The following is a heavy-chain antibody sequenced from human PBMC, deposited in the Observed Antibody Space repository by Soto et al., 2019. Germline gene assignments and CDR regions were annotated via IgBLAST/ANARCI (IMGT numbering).Heavy chain of an antibody. CDR1: GFAFSFYS. CDR3: AKDRGGFTNGWEFFDS. J-gene: IGHJ4*02. D-gene: IGHD3-10*01. Sequence: EVVLLESGGGLVQPGGSLRLSCEVSGFAFSFYSMSWVRQAPGKGLEWVASISGNGGTTNYAASVKGRFTISRDNSKNTLYLQMNNLSGEDTAVYYCAKDRGGFTNGWEFFDSWGQGTLVTVSS. V-gene: IGHV3-23*01. CDR2: ISGNGGTT.